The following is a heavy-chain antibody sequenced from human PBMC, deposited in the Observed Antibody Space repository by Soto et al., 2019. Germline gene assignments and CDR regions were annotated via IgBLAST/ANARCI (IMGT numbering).Heavy chain of an antibody. D-gene: IGHD5-12*01. CDR1: GFTVSSNY. Sequence: GGSLRLSCAASGFTVSSNYMSWVRQAPGKGLEWVSVIYSGGSTYYAESVKGRFTISRDNSKNKLYLQMNSLRAEDTAVYYCAKSRGEGYYYYYMDVWGKGTTVTVSS. CDR3: AKSRGEGYYYYYMDV. CDR2: IYSGGST. V-gene: IGHV3-66*01. J-gene: IGHJ6*03.